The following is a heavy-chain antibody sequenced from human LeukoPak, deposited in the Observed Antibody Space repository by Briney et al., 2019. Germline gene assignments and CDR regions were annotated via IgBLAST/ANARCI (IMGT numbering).Heavy chain of an antibody. CDR1: GYTFTSYG. CDR3: ARGYYYYMDV. Sequence: ASVKVSCKASGYTFTSYGISWVRQAPGQGLEWMGWMNPNSGNTGYAQKFQGRVTITRNTSISTAYMELSSLRSEDTAVYYCARGYYYYMDVWGKGTTVTVSS. J-gene: IGHJ6*03. CDR2: MNPNSGNT. V-gene: IGHV1-8*03.